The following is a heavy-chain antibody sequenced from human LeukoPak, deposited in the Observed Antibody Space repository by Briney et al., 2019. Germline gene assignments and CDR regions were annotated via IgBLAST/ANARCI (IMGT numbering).Heavy chain of an antibody. V-gene: IGHV4-38-2*01. CDR1: GFTFSSYG. D-gene: IGHD6-19*01. CDR3: ARGGRQWLGEGDDY. CDR2: IYHSGST. J-gene: IGHJ4*02. Sequence: PGGTLRLSCAASGFTFSSYGMSWARQAPGKGLEWIGSIYHSGSTYYNPSLKSRVTISVDTSKNQFSLKLSSVTAADTAVDYCARGGRQWLGEGDDYWGQGTLVTVSS.